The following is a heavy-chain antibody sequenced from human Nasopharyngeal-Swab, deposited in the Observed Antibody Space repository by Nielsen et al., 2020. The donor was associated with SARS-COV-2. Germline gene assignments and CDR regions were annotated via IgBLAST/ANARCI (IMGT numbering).Heavy chain of an antibody. J-gene: IGHJ6*02. V-gene: IGHV4-59*01. D-gene: IGHD6-19*01. CDR2: IYYSGST. Sequence: WIRQPPGKGLEWIGYIYYSGSTNYNPSLKSRVTISVDTSKNQFSLKLSSVTAADTAVYYCARGLFNSGWSLPYYYYGMDVWGQGTTVTVSS. CDR3: ARGLFNSGWSLPYYYYGMDV.